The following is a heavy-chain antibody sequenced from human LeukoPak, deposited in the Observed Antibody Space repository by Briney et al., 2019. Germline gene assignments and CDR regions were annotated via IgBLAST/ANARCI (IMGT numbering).Heavy chain of an antibody. V-gene: IGHV4-34*01. Sequence: PSETLSLTCAGYGGSFNGYYWSWIRPPPGKGLEWIGENNHSGSTNYNPSLKSRVTISVDTSKNQFSLKLSSVTAADTAVYYCARGKKQGYCSSTSCYSAYYYYMDVWGKGTTVTASS. D-gene: IGHD2-2*02. CDR2: NNHSGST. CDR3: ARGKKQGYCSSTSCYSAYYYYMDV. J-gene: IGHJ6*03. CDR1: GGSFNGYY.